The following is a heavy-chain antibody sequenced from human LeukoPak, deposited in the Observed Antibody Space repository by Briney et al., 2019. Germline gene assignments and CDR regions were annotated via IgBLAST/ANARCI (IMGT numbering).Heavy chain of an antibody. V-gene: IGHV3-21*04. CDR2: ISSSSSYI. D-gene: IGHD6-13*01. Sequence: GGSLRLSCAASGFTFSSYSMNWVRQAPGKGLEWVSSISSSSSYIYYADSVKGRFTISRDNAKNSLYLQMNSLRAEDTAVYYCARLVPPYSSSVVNWFDPWGQGTLVTVSS. CDR1: GFTFSSYS. CDR3: ARLVPPYSSSVVNWFDP. J-gene: IGHJ5*02.